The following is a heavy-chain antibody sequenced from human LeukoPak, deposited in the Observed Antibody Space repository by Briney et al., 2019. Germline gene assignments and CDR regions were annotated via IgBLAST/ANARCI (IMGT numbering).Heavy chain of an antibody. V-gene: IGHV1-18*01. CDR3: ARWEWELPLPDDFDY. Sequence: ASVKVSFKASGYTFTSYGISWVRQAPGQGLEWMGWISAYNGNTNYAQKLQGRVTMTTDTSTSTAYMELRSLRSDDTAVYYCARWEWELPLPDDFDYWGQGTLVTVSS. CDR1: GYTFTSYG. D-gene: IGHD1-26*01. CDR2: ISAYNGNT. J-gene: IGHJ4*02.